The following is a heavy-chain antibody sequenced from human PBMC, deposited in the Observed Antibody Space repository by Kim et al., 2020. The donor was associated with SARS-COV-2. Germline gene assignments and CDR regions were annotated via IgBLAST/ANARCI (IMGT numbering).Heavy chain of an antibody. CDR1: GFTFSSYA. CDR3: ARDGAKWELLQFWDY. V-gene: IGHV3-30-3*01. D-gene: IGHD1-26*01. Sequence: GGSLRLSCAASGFTFSSYAMHWVRQAPGKGLEWVAVISYDGSNKYYADSVKGRFTISRDNSKNTLYLQMNSLRAEDTAVYYCARDGAKWELLQFWDYWG. CDR2: ISYDGSNK. J-gene: IGHJ4*01.